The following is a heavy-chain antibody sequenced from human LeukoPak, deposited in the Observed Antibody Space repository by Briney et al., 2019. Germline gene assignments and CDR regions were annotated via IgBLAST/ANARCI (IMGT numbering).Heavy chain of an antibody. Sequence: GASVKVSCKASGYTFTSYGISWVRQAPGQGLEWMGWINPNSGGTNYAQKFQGRVTMTRDTSISTAYMELSRLRSDDTAVYYCLWGYGSGYFDYWGQGTLVTVSS. J-gene: IGHJ4*02. V-gene: IGHV1-2*02. CDR2: INPNSGGT. CDR1: GYTFTSYG. D-gene: IGHD5-18*01. CDR3: LWGYGSGYFDY.